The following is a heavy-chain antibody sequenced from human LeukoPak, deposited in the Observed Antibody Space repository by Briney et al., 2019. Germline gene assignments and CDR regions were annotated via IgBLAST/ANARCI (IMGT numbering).Heavy chain of an antibody. CDR3: ASGRTGVVTTFDY. D-gene: IGHD3-3*01. Sequence: PSETLSLTCTVSGGSISSSSYYWGWLRQPPGKGLEWIGSIYYSGSTYYNPSLKSRVTISVDTSKNQFSLKLSSVTAADTAVYYCASGRTGVVTTFDYWGQGTLVTVSS. J-gene: IGHJ4*02. V-gene: IGHV4-39*01. CDR2: IYYSGST. CDR1: GGSISSSSYY.